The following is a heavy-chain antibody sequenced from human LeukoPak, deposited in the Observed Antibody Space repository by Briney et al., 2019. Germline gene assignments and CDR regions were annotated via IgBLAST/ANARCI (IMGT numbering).Heavy chain of an antibody. CDR2: INHSGST. D-gene: IGHD5-18*01. Sequence: PSETLSLTCAVYGGSFSGYYWSWIRQPPGKGLEWIGEINHSGSTNYNPSLKSRVTISVDTSKNQFSLKLSSVTAADTAVYYCAREVDTAPLGYYYYYYRYVWGKGTTVTVSS. CDR1: GGSFSGYY. V-gene: IGHV4-34*01. CDR3: AREVDTAPLGYYYYYYRYV. J-gene: IGHJ6*03.